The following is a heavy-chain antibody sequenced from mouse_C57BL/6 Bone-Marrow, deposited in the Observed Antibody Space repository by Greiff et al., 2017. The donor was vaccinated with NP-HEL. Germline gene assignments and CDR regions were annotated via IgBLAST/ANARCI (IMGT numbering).Heavy chain of an antibody. J-gene: IGHJ4*01. Sequence: VQLHQPGAELVRPGTSVKLSCKASGYTFTSYWMHWVKQRPGQGLEWIGVIDPSDSYTNYNQKFKGKATLTVDTSSSTAYMQLSSLTSEDSAVYYCAREAYSNYDAMDYWGQGTSVTVSS. CDR1: GYTFTSYW. CDR3: AREAYSNYDAMDY. V-gene: IGHV1-59*01. D-gene: IGHD2-5*01. CDR2: IDPSDSYT.